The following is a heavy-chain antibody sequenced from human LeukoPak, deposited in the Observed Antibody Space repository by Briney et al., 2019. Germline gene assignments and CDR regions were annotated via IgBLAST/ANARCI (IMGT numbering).Heavy chain of an antibody. CDR1: GGSISSHY. CDR2: IYYSGTT. J-gene: IGHJ4*02. Sequence: PSETLSLTCTVSGGSISSHYWSWIRQPPGKGLEWIGYIYYSGTTNYNPSLKSRVTIPVDTSKNQFSLKLSSVSDADTAVYYCARGVYIAAAQYGYWGQGTLVTVSS. CDR3: ARGVYIAAAQYGY. V-gene: IGHV4-59*11. D-gene: IGHD6-13*01.